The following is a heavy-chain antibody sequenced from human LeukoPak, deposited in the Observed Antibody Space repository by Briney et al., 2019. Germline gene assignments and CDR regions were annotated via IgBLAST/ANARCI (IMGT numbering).Heavy chain of an antibody. D-gene: IGHD5-12*01. J-gene: IGHJ4*02. V-gene: IGHV1-18*01. CDR2: ISAYNGNT. Sequence: ASVKVSCKASGYTFASYGISWVRQAPGQGLEWMGWISAYNGNTNYAQKLQGRVTMTTDTSTSTAYMELRSLRSDDTAVYYCARGLGIYSGYDRGDYWGQGTLVTVSS. CDR1: GYTFASYG. CDR3: ARGLGIYSGYDRGDY.